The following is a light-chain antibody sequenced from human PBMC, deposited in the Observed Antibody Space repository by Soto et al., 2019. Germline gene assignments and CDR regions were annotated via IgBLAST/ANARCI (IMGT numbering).Light chain of an antibody. CDR1: SSNIGNNY. J-gene: IGLJ2*01. V-gene: IGLV1-51*01. CDR3: GTWDNSLTTMI. Sequence: QSVLTQPPSVSAAPGQTVTISCSGSSSNIGNNYVAWYQQLPGTAPKLLIYDNIKRPSGIPDRFSGSKSGTSATLAISGLQTGDEAEYYCGTWDNSLTTMIFGGGTHLTVL. CDR2: DNI.